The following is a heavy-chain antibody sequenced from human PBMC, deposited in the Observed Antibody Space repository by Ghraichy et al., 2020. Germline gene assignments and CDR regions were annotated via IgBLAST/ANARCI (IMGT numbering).Heavy chain of an antibody. CDR3: ARGSPGSSGWYGMGYYYYGMDV. CDR2: MNPNSGNT. V-gene: IGHV1-8*01. J-gene: IGHJ6*02. CDR1: GYTFTSYD. Sequence: ASVKVSCKASGYTFTSYDINWVRQATGQGLEWMGWMNPNSGNTGYAQKFQGRVTMTRNTSISTAYMELSSLRSEDTAVYYCARGSPGSSGWYGMGYYYYGMDVWGQGTTVTVSS. D-gene: IGHD6-19*01.